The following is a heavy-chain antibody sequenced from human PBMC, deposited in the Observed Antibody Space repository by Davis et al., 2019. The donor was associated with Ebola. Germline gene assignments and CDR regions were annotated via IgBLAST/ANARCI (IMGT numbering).Heavy chain of an antibody. J-gene: IGHJ4*02. V-gene: IGHV3-7*01. D-gene: IGHD2-2*01. CDR1: GFTFSSYG. CDR3: ARRYQLFDY. CDR2: IKQDGSEK. Sequence: PGGSLRLSCAASGFTFSSYGMHWVRQAPGKGLEWVANIKQDGSEKYYVDSVKGRFTISRDNAKNSLYLQMNSLRAEDTAVYYCARRYQLFDYWGQGTLVTVSS.